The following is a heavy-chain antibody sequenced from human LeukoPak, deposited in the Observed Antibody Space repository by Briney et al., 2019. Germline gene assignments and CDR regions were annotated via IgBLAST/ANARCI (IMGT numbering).Heavy chain of an antibody. D-gene: IGHD3-16*01. CDR2: TSAGGSST. V-gene: IGHV3-NL1*01. CDR3: ARFARFGDLQGGGYFDY. CDR1: GFSFTNHA. J-gene: IGHJ4*02. Sequence: GGSLRLSCAASGFSFTNHAMHWVRQAPGKGLEWVSTTSAGGSSTYYADSVKGRFTISRDNSKNTLYLQMNSLRAEDTAVYYCARFARFGDLQGGGYFDYWGQGTLVTVSS.